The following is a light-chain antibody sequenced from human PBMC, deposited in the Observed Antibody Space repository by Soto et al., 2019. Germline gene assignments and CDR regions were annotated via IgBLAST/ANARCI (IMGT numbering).Light chain of an antibody. CDR1: QSVGTNY. V-gene: IGKV3D-20*02. CDR3: LQRSNWPPWT. Sequence: EIVLTQSPGTLSLSPGERVTLSCRASQSVGTNYLAWYQQKPGQAPRLVIYGTSNRATGTPDRFSGSGSETDFTLTISGLEPEDFAVYYCLQRSNWPPWTFGQGTKVDIK. CDR2: GTS. J-gene: IGKJ1*01.